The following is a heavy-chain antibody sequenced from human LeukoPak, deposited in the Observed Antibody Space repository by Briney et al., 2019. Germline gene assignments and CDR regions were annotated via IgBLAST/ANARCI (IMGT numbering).Heavy chain of an antibody. CDR1: GFTSSSYW. D-gene: IGHD6-19*01. J-gene: IGHJ4*02. CDR3: ARMGGWYQDFDY. Sequence: GGSLRLSCAASGFTSSSYWMSWVRQAPGKGLEWVANINRDGSQKNHVDSVQGRFTISRDNAKNSLYLQMNSLRAEDTAVYYCARMGGWYQDFDYWGQGTLVTVSS. CDR2: INRDGSQK. V-gene: IGHV3-7*01.